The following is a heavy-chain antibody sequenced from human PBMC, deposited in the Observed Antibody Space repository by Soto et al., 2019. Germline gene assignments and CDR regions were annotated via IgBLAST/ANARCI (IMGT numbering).Heavy chain of an antibody. CDR2: VYYNENT. V-gene: IGHV4-39*01. J-gene: IGHJ5*02. Sequence: SETLSLTCSVSGGSISSFAYYWGWIRQPPGKGLEWIGTVYYNENTYYNPSLKSRVTISVDTAKNQFSLNLRSVTAADTAIYFCARRERYYGSPGWFDPWGQGTLVTVSS. CDR3: ARRERYYGSPGWFDP. D-gene: IGHD3-10*01. CDR1: GGSISSFAYY.